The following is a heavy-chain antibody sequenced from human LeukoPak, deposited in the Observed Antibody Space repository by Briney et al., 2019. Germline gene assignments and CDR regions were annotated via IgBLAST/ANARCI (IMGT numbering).Heavy chain of an antibody. D-gene: IGHD6-13*01. V-gene: IGHV3-64*04. CDR3: AHISSSWPDY. CDR1: GFTFSTYF. J-gene: IGHJ4*02. CDR2: ISSNGGST. Sequence: GGSLRLSCSASGFTFSTYFMHWVRQAPGKGLEYVSAISSNGGSTYYADSVEGRFTISRDNSKNTLYLQMNSLRAEDTAVYYCAHISSSWPDYWGQGTLVTVSS.